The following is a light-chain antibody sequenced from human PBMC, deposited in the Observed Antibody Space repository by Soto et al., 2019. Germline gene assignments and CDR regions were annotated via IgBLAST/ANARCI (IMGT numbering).Light chain of an antibody. CDR1: QSVSTF. Sequence: IVLTQSPATLSLSPGERAILSCRASQSVSTFLAWFQKKPGQPPRLLLYNASNRTTGIPARFSGSGSGTDFTLTISSLEPEDFAVYYCQQRGDWPPITFGQGTRLEIK. CDR2: NAS. V-gene: IGKV3-11*01. J-gene: IGKJ5*01. CDR3: QQRGDWPPIT.